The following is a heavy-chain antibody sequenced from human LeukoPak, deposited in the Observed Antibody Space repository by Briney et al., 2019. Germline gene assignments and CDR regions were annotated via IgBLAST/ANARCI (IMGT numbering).Heavy chain of an antibody. V-gene: IGHV3-7*01. CDR2: IKQDGSEK. CDR3: ARITLRAFGAFDI. J-gene: IGHJ3*02. Sequence: GGSLRLSCAASGFTFSSYWMSWVRQAPGKGLEWVANIKQDGSEKYYVDSVKGRFTISRDNAKNSLYLQMNSLRAEDTAVYYCARITLRAFGAFDIWGQGTMVTVSS. CDR1: GFTFSSYW. D-gene: IGHD4-17*01.